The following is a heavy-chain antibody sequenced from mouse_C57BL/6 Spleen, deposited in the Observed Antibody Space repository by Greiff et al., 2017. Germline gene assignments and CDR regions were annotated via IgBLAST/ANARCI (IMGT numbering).Heavy chain of an antibody. J-gene: IGHJ2*01. D-gene: IGHD2-2*01. Sequence: VQLQQPGAELVKPGASVQLSCKASGYTFTSYWMHWVKQRPGQGLEWIGMFHPNSGSTNYNEKFKSKATLTVDKSSSTAYMQLSSLTSEDSAVYYCARLNGYYLDYWGQGTTLTVSS. CDR3: ARLNGYYLDY. V-gene: IGHV1-64*01. CDR1: GYTFTSYW. CDR2: FHPNSGST.